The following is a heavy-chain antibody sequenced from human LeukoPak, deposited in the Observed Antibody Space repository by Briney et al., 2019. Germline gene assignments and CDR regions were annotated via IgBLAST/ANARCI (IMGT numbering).Heavy chain of an antibody. CDR1: GYTLTELS. D-gene: IGHD3-3*02. Sequence: ASVKVSCKVSGYTLTELSMHWVRQAPGQGLEWMGIINPSGGSTSYAQKFQGRVTMTRDTSTSTVYMELSSLRSEDTAVYYCARDGVRTSILGYFDYWGQGTLVTVSS. CDR3: ARDGVRTSILGYFDY. CDR2: INPSGGST. J-gene: IGHJ4*02. V-gene: IGHV1-46*01.